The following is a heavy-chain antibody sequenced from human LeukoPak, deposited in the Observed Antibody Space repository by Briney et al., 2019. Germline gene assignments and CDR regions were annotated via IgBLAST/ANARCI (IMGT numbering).Heavy chain of an antibody. D-gene: IGHD6-19*01. J-gene: IGHJ4*02. CDR2: IDGDGTLK. V-gene: IGHV3-21*06. Sequence: GGSLRLSCSGSGFTFISYTMAWVRQAPGKGLEWVSSIDGDGTLKYYADSLKGRFTISRDNANNSVYLQMNSLTADDSGLYFCAIDYSSGWFGKGAYWGQGTRVLVSS. CDR1: GFTFISYT. CDR3: AIDYSSGWFGKGAY.